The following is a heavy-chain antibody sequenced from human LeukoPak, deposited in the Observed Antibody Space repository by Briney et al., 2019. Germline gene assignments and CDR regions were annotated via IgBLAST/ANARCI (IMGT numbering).Heavy chain of an antibody. V-gene: IGHV4-59*08. J-gene: IGHJ5*02. CDR3: ARQIWVLGVIDP. Sequence: PSETLSLTCTVSGGSISSYYWSWIRQPPGKGLEWIGDIYYSGSTNYNPSLKSRVTISVDTSKNQFSLKLSSVTAADTAVYYCARQIWVLGVIDPWGQGTLVTVSS. D-gene: IGHD2-8*01. CDR2: IYYSGST. CDR1: GGSISSYY.